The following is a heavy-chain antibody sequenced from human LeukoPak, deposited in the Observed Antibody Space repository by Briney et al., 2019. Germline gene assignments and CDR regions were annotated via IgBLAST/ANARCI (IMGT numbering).Heavy chain of an antibody. CDR1: GGAISSSNYY. D-gene: IGHD3-3*01. CDR2: IYYNGGT. V-gene: IGHV4-39*07. Sequence: PSETLSLTCTVSGGAISSSNYYWGWIRQPPGKGLEWIGSIYYNGGTYYNPSLTSRVTISVDTSKNQFSLKLSSVTAADTAVYYCARADTIFGVLTPLDWGQGTLVTVSS. CDR3: ARADTIFGVLTPLD. J-gene: IGHJ4*02.